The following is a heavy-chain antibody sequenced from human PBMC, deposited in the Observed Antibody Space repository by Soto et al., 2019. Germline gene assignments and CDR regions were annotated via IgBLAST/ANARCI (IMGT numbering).Heavy chain of an antibody. CDR1: GFSLTTSGAG. Sequence: SGPTLVNPTQTLTLTCTFSGFSLTTSGAGVGWIRQPPGKALEWLALIYWDDDERYSPSLKSRLTITKDTSKNQVVLAMTNMDPVDTATYYCAHYSSTSSFDYWGQGTLVTVSS. CDR2: IYWDDDE. V-gene: IGHV2-5*02. J-gene: IGHJ4*02. CDR3: AHYSSTSSFDY. D-gene: IGHD6-13*01.